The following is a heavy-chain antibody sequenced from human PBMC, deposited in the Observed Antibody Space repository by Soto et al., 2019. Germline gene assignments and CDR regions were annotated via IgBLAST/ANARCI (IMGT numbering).Heavy chain of an antibody. CDR2: ISYDGSNK. J-gene: IGHJ4*02. V-gene: IGHV3-30-3*01. Sequence: GGSLRLSCAASGFTFSSYAMHWVRQAPGKGLEWVAVISYDGSNKYYADSVKGRFTISRDNSKNTLYLQMNSLRAEDTAVYYCARYDSSGYPHRGDYWGQGTLVTVSS. D-gene: IGHD3-22*01. CDR1: GFTFSSYA. CDR3: ARYDSSGYPHRGDY.